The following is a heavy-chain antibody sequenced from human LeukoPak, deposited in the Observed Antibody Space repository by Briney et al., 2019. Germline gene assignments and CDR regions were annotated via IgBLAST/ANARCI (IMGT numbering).Heavy chain of an antibody. CDR2: INPNSGGT. J-gene: IGHJ4*02. CDR1: GYTFTGYY. D-gene: IGHD3-3*01. V-gene: IGHV1-2*02. Sequence: ASVKVSCKASGYTFTGYYMHWVRQAPGQGLEWMGWINPNSGGTNYAQKFQGRVTMTRDTSISTAYMELSRLRSDDTAVYYCASAALYYDFWSGYDYWGQGTLDTVSS. CDR3: ASAALYYDFWSGYDY.